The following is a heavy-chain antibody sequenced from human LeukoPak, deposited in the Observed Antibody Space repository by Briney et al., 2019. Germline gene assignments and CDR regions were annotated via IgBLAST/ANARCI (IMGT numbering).Heavy chain of an antibody. Sequence: GGSLRLSCAASGFTFSTYWMHWVRQAPGTGLVWVSLINSDGSSTNYADSVKGRFTISRDTSKNTLYLQMNSLRAEDTAVYYCAKAWAAAGTFDSWGQGTLVTVSS. CDR2: INSDGSST. D-gene: IGHD6-13*01. CDR3: AKAWAAAGTFDS. CDR1: GFTFSTYW. J-gene: IGHJ4*02. V-gene: IGHV3-74*01.